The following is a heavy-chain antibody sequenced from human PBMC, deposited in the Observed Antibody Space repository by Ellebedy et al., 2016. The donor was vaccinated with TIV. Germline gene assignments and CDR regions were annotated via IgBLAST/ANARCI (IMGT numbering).Heavy chain of an antibody. D-gene: IGHD4-23*01. CDR2: TSGGGGST. CDR1: GFTFSSYA. V-gene: IGHV3-23*01. CDR3: VYGGNSDDFDY. J-gene: IGHJ4*02. Sequence: GESLKISXAASGFTFSSYAMSWVRQAPGKGLEWVSATSGGGGSTYYADSVKGRFTISRDNSKNTLSLQMNSLRAEDTGVYYCVYGGNSDDFDYWGQGTLVTVSS.